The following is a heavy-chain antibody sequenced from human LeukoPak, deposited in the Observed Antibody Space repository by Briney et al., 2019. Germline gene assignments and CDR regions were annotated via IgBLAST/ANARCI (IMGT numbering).Heavy chain of an antibody. Sequence: PGGSLRLSCAASGFTFSSYWMHWVRQVPGKGLVWVSRINSDGASTNYADSVKGRFTISRDNAKNTLYLQMNSLRAEDTAVYYCARVNYGGNSFSDYWGQGTLVTVSS. V-gene: IGHV3-74*01. D-gene: IGHD4-23*01. CDR2: INSDGAST. CDR1: GFTFSSYW. J-gene: IGHJ4*02. CDR3: ARVNYGGNSFSDY.